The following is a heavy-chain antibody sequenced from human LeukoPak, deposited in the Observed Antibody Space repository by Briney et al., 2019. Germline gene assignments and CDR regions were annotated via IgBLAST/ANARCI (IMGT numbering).Heavy chain of an antibody. CDR1: GYTFTYYG. Sequence: GASVKVSCKASGYTFTYYGITWVRQAPGQGLEWMGWISTHNGNTSYAQKLQGRVTVTTDTSTSTAYMELRSLRSDDTAVYYCARGAGYYYDSSGFYYRWFDPWGQGTLVTVSS. D-gene: IGHD3-22*01. V-gene: IGHV1-18*01. CDR2: ISTHNGNT. CDR3: ARGAGYYYDSSGFYYRWFDP. J-gene: IGHJ5*02.